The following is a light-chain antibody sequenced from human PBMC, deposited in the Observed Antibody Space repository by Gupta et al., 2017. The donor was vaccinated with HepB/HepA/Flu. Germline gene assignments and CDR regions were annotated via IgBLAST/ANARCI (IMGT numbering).Light chain of an antibody. V-gene: IGLV3-21*04. CDR1: NIGSES. J-gene: IGLJ2*01. Sequence: SNVLTQAPSVSVAPGMTARNNCGGNNIGSESVHWYQQKPGQAPVLVIYYDSDRSSGIPERFSGSKYGNTATLTITRVEAGDEADYYCQMWDGDTDHVVFGGGTKLTVL. CDR2: YDS. CDR3: QMWDGDTDHVV.